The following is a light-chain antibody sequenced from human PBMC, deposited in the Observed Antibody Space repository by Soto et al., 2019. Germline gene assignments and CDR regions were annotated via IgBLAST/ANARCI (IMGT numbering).Light chain of an antibody. CDR2: GAS. CDR3: HLYNNWPAPYS. J-gene: IGKJ2*01. V-gene: IGKV3-15*01. Sequence: EIVMTQSPATLSVSPGERATLSCRASQSVSSNLAWYQQKPGQAPRLLIYGASTRATGIPARFSGSGSGTEVTRTISSVQSEDFAVYCCHLYNNWPAPYSFGQGTKLEIK. CDR1: QSVSSN.